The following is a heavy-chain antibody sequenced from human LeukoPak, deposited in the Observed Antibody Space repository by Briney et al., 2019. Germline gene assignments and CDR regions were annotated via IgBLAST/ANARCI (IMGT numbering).Heavy chain of an antibody. CDR1: GGSFSGYY. CDR2: IDDSGST. CDR3: ARTEESGYSYDYFGYYYYMDV. J-gene: IGHJ6*03. V-gene: IGHV4-34*01. Sequence: PSETLSLTCAVYGGSFSGYYWSWIRQSPGKGLEWIGEIDDSGSTNYKPSLKSRVTISVDTSKNQFSLKLSSVTAADTAVYYCARTEESGYSYDYFGYYYYMDVWGKGTTVTVSS. D-gene: IGHD5-18*01.